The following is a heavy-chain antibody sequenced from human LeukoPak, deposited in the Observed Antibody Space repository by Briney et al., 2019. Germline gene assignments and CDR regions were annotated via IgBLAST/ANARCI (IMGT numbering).Heavy chain of an antibody. Sequence: PGQSLTLTCAASGFTFISYEMNWVRQAPGTSRGWVSFISSSGSSKYYSDSVKGRFTISRANAKNSLYLQMNILRAEDTAVYYCARIGAYYDLDYWGQGTLVTASS. D-gene: IGHD3-22*01. V-gene: IGHV3-48*03. J-gene: IGHJ4*02. CDR3: ARIGAYYDLDY. CDR2: ISSSGSSK. CDR1: GFTFISYE.